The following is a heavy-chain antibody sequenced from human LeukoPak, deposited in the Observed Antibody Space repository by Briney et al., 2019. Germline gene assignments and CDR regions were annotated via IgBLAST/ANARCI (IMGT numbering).Heavy chain of an antibody. J-gene: IGHJ3*02. Sequence: PSETLSLTCTVSGGSITSYYWSWIRQPPGKGLEWIGYIYYSGSTNYNPSLKSRVTISVDTSKNQFSLKLSSVTAADTAVYYCAREKVYYDSSWEAFDIWGHGTMVTVSS. V-gene: IGHV4-59*01. D-gene: IGHD3-22*01. CDR3: AREKVYYDSSWEAFDI. CDR1: GGSITSYY. CDR2: IYYSGST.